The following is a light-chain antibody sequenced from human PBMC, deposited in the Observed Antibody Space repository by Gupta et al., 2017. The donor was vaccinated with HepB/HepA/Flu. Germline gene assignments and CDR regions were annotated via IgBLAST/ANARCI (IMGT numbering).Light chain of an antibody. CDR1: QSVSSY. V-gene: IGKV3-11*01. CDR2: DAS. J-gene: IGKJ3*01. Sequence: EIVLTQSPATLSLSPGERATLSCRASQSVSSYLAWYQQKPGQAPRLLIYDASNRATGIPARFSGSGSGTDFTLTISSLEPEDFAVYDCQQRSKWPERVTFGPGTKVDIK. CDR3: QQRSKWPERVT.